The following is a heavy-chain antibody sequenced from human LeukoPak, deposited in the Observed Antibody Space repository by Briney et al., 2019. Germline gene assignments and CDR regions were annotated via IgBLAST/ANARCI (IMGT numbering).Heavy chain of an antibody. D-gene: IGHD3-10*01. CDR1: GYSFTSYW. CDR2: IYPGDSDT. J-gene: IGHJ3*02. V-gene: IGHV5-51*01. CDR3: ARQGPRYYYGSGSYRAFDI. Sequence: GESLKISCKGSGYSFTSYWIGWVRQMPGKGLEWMGIIYPGDSDTRYSPSFQGQVTISAGKSISTAYLQWSSLKASDTAMYYCARQGPRYYYGSGSYRAFDIWGQGTMVTVSS.